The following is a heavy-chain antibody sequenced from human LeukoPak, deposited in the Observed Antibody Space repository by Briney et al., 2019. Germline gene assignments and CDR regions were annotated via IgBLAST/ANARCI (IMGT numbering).Heavy chain of an antibody. J-gene: IGHJ4*02. Sequence: SSETLSLTCAVYGGSFSGYYWSWIRQPPGKGLEWIGEINHSGSTNYNPSLKSRVTISVDTSKNQFSLKLSSVTAADTAVYYCARGIRYYYGSGSLHFDYWGQGTLVTVSS. CDR2: INHSGST. D-gene: IGHD3-10*01. CDR1: GGSFSGYY. CDR3: ARGIRYYYGSGSLHFDY. V-gene: IGHV4-34*01.